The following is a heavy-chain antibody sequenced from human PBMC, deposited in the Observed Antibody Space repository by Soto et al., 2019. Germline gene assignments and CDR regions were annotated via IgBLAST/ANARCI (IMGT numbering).Heavy chain of an antibody. Sequence: GGSLRLSCAASGFTFSSYSMNWVRQAPGKGLEWVSSISSSSSYIYYADSVKGRFTISRDNAKNSLYLQMNSLRAEDTAVYYCARAGAPMTNDAFDIWGQGTMVTVSS. V-gene: IGHV3-21*01. CDR2: ISSSSSYI. J-gene: IGHJ3*02. CDR3: ARAGAPMTNDAFDI. D-gene: IGHD4-17*01. CDR1: GFTFSSYS.